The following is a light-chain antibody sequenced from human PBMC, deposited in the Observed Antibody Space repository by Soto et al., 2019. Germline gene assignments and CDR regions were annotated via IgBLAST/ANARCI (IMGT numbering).Light chain of an antibody. CDR3: QQRSNWLT. CDR1: QSVSSY. V-gene: IGKV3-11*01. Sequence: EIVLTQSPAPLSLSPGKRATLSCRASQSVSSYLAWYQQKPGQAPRLLIYHASNRATGIPARFSGSGSGTDFTITISSLEPEDFADYYCQQRSNWLTFGGGNKVEIK. J-gene: IGKJ4*01. CDR2: HAS.